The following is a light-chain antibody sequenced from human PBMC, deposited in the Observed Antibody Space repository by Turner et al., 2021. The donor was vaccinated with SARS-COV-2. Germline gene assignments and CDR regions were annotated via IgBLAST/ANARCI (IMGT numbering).Light chain of an antibody. V-gene: IGKV1-39*01. Sequence: DIQMTQSPSSLSASEGDRVTITCRASQSMSRYLNWYQQKPGKAPKLLIYAASSLQSGVPSRFSGSGSGTDFTLTISSLQPEDFATYYCQQSYSTPRTFGQGTKVEIK. CDR3: QQSYSTPRT. CDR1: QSMSRY. CDR2: AAS. J-gene: IGKJ1*01.